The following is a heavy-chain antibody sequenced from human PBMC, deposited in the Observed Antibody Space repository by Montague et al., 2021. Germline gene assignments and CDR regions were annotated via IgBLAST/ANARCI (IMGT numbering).Heavy chain of an antibody. V-gene: IGHV4-38-2*02. CDR1: RSLINSDYY. CDR3: ARERDRYYYMDI. J-gene: IGHJ6*03. Sequence: SETLSLTCTVSRSLINSDYYWGWIRQPPGKGLGWMGSVSHGGRTYYNPSLKSQVTISVYTSNNHFSLKLSSVTAADTAMYYCARERDRYYYMDIWGKGTTITVSS. CDR2: VSHGGRT.